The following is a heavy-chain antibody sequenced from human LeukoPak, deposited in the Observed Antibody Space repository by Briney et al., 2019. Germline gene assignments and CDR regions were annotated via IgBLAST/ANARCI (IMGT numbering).Heavy chain of an antibody. D-gene: IGHD3-3*01. CDR1: GFTFSSYA. J-gene: IGHJ4*02. CDR2: IRGSGRTT. Sequence: GGSLRLSCAASGFTFSSYAMYWVRQAPGKGLEWVSVIRGSGRTTYYADSVKGRFTISRDNSKNTLYLQMNSLRAEDTAVYYCAKDIQSHKTFGVVIYYFDYWGQGTLVTVSS. V-gene: IGHV3-23*01. CDR3: AKDIQSHKTFGVVIYYFDY.